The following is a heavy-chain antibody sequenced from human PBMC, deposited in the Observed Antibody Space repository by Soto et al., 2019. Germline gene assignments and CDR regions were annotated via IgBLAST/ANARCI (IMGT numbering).Heavy chain of an antibody. J-gene: IGHJ3*02. CDR3: ARGRDYYDSSGYYPFDAFDI. D-gene: IGHD3-22*01. V-gene: IGHV3-33*01. CDR2: IWYDGSNK. CDR1: GFTFSSYG. Sequence: GGSLRLSCAASGFTFSSYGMHWVRQAPGKGLEWVAVIWYDGSNKYYADSVKGRFTISRDNSKNTLYLQMNSLRAEDTAVYYCARGRDYYDSSGYYPFDAFDIWGQGTMVTVSS.